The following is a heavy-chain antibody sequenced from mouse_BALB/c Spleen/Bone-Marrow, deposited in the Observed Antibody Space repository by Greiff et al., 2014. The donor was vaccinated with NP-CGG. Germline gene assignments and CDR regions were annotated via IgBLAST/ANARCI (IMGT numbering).Heavy chain of an antibody. CDR1: GLTFSNYW. V-gene: IGHV6-6*02. J-gene: IGHJ1*01. Sequence: EVNVVESGGGLVQPGGSMKLSCVASGLTFSNYWMNWVRQSPEKGLEWVAEIRLKSNNHATYYAESVKGRFTISRDDSKSSVYLQMNNLSAEETGIYYCSRIYYYGSSYDWYFDVWGAGTTVTVSS. CDR3: SRIYYYGSSYDWYFDV. CDR2: IRLKSNNHAT. D-gene: IGHD1-1*01.